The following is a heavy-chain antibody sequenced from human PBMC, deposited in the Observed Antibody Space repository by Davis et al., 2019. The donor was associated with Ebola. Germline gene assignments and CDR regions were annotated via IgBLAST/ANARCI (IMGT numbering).Heavy chain of an antibody. Sequence: PGGSLRLSCAASGFTFSSYSMNWVRQAPGKGLEWVSSISSSSSYIYYADSVKGRFTISRDNAKNSLYLQMNSLRAEDTAVYYCARDRGYSYYYYYGMDVWGQGTTVTVSS. D-gene: IGHD5-18*01. CDR3: ARDRGYSYYYYYGMDV. J-gene: IGHJ6*02. V-gene: IGHV3-21*01. CDR2: ISSSSSYI. CDR1: GFTFSSYS.